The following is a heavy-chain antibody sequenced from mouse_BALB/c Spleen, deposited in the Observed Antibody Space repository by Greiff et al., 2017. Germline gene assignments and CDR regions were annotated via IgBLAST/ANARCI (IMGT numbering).Heavy chain of an antibody. J-gene: IGHJ2*01. CDR2: IRLKSNNYAT. D-gene: IGHD2-1*01. Sequence: EVQGVESGGGLVQPGGSMKLSCVASGFTFSNYWMNWVRQSPEKGLEWVAEIRLKSNNYATHYAESVKGRFTISRDDSKSSVYLQMNNLRAEDTGIYYCTRGGDGNYPRDFDYWGQGTTLTVSS. CDR1: GFTFSNYW. V-gene: IGHV6-6*02. CDR3: TRGGDGNYPRDFDY.